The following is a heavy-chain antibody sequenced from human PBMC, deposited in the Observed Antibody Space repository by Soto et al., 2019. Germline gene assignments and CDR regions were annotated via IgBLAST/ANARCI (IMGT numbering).Heavy chain of an antibody. CDR2: ISWNSGSI. D-gene: IGHD6-19*01. CDR3: AKDIWGSSGLTGFDY. CDR1: GFTSDDYA. J-gene: IGHJ4*02. Sequence: EVQLVESGGGLVQPGRSLRLSCAASGFTSDDYAMHWVRQAPGKGLEWVSGISWNSGSIGYADSVKGRFTISRDNAKNSLYLQMNSLRAEDTALYYCAKDIWGSSGLTGFDYWGQGTLVTVSS. V-gene: IGHV3-9*02.